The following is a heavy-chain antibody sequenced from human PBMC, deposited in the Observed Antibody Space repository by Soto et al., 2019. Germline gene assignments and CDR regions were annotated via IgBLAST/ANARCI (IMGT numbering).Heavy chain of an antibody. CDR1: GGSISSIDYY. J-gene: IGHJ4*02. CDR3: ARATSYCGRSTCYPFDF. D-gene: IGHD2-2*01. CDR2: ISYTGTT. Sequence: SETLSLTCTVSGGSISSIDYYWSWFRQAPGKGLEWIGYISYTGTTSYNPSLESRLRMSIDRSRNQFSLQVTSVTAADTAVYYCARATSYCGRSTCYPFDFWGQGALVTVSS. V-gene: IGHV4-30-4*01.